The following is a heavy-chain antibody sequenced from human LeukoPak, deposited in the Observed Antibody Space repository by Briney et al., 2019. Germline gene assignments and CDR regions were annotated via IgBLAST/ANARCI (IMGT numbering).Heavy chain of an antibody. Sequence: SETLSLTCTVSGASVSTYYWSWLRQPPGKGLEWIGHIYTSGSTSYNPSLKSRVTMSVDTSKNQFSLKLSSVTAADTAVYYCARGGPGGSSWYQEYWFDPWGQGTLVTVSS. D-gene: IGHD6-13*01. CDR2: IYTSGST. CDR3: ARGGPGGSSWYQEYWFDP. J-gene: IGHJ5*02. CDR1: GASVSTYY. V-gene: IGHV4-4*09.